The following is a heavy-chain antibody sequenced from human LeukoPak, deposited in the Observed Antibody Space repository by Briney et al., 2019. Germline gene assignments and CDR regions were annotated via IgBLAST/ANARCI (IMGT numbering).Heavy chain of an antibody. V-gene: IGHV1-2*02. CDR1: GYTFTGYY. D-gene: IGHD6-19*01. CDR2: INPNSGGT. CDR3: ARGEEIAVAGREGAFDI. Sequence: ASVKVSCKASGYTFTGYYMHWVRQAPGQGLEWMGWINPNSGGTNYAQKFQGRVTTTRDTSISTAYMELSRLRSDDTAVYYCARGEEIAVAGREGAFDIWGQGTMVTVSS. J-gene: IGHJ3*02.